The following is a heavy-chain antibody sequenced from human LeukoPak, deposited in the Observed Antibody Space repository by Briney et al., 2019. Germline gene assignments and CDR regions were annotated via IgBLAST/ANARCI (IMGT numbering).Heavy chain of an antibody. D-gene: IGHD4-17*01. CDR1: AGSLSPSCYY. CDR2: SDYTGCK. Sequence: TSAPTLSLTCTVAAGSLSPSCYYCAWIRQPPGKGLEWIASSDYTGCKTYNPSLQGRVTVSVDTSKNQFFLKLTSVTAADTAVYYCAKDFGDFRTDYWGQGTLVTVSS. CDR3: AKDFGDFRTDY. J-gene: IGHJ4*02. V-gene: IGHV4-39*01.